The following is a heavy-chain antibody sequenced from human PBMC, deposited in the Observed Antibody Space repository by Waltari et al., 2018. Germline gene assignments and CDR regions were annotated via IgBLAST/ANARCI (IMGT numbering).Heavy chain of an antibody. CDR3: ARISYNSDWKRGGPQDFDF. CDR1: GFSVGKDRMG. V-gene: IGHV2-26*01. J-gene: IGHJ4*02. Sequence: QVTLKESGPVLVIPTETLTLTCTVSGFSVGKDRMGVSWLRQPPGKALEWLAHIFSNDEKAYNTSLKNPLTISQDTSERQVVLSMINMDPVDTATYYCARISYNSDWKRGGPQDFDFWGQGTLVTVSS. CDR2: IFSNDEK. D-gene: IGHD1-1*01.